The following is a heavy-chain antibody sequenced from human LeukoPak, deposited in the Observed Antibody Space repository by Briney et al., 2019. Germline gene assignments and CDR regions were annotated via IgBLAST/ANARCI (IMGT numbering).Heavy chain of an antibody. Sequence: SETLSLTCTVSGGSISSYYWSWIRQPPGKGLEWIGYIYYSGSTNYNPSLKSRVTISVDTSKNQFSLKLSSVTAADTAVYYCARASYYDILTGPIDYWGQGTLVTVSS. CDR3: ARASYYDILTGPIDY. CDR1: GGSISSYY. V-gene: IGHV4-59*08. CDR2: IYYSGST. J-gene: IGHJ4*02. D-gene: IGHD3-9*01.